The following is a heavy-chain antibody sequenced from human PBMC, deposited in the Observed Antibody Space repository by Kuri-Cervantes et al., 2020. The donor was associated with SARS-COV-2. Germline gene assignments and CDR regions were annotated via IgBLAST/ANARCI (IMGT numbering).Heavy chain of an antibody. V-gene: IGHV3-23*01. CDR1: RFTFSSYV. Sequence: GESLKISCAASRFTFSSYVMSWVRQAPGKGLEWVSAISGSGSETYYADSVKGRFTISRDNSKDTMYLQMSGLRADDTAVYYCATGWSLAIWGQGTLVTVSS. D-gene: IGHD2-8*01. J-gene: IGHJ4*02. CDR2: ISGSGSET. CDR3: ATGWSLAI.